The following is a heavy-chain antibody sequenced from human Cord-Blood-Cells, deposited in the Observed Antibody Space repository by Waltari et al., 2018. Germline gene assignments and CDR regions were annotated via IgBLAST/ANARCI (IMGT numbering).Heavy chain of an antibody. J-gene: IGHJ4*02. D-gene: IGHD6-13*01. CDR3: ARHGGSWYYFDY. V-gene: IGHV4-34*01. Sequence: QVQLQQWGAGLLKPSETLSLTCAVHGGSFSGYYWSWIRQPPGKGLEWIGEINHSGSTNYNPSLKSRVTISVDTSKNQFSLKLSSVTAADTAVYYCARHGGSWYYFDYWGQGTLVTVSS. CDR1: GGSFSGYY. CDR2: INHSGST.